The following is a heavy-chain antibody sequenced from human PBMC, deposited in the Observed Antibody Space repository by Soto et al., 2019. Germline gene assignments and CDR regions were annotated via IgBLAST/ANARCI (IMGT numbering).Heavy chain of an antibody. V-gene: IGHV3-23*01. Sequence: EVQLLESGGGLVQPGGSLRLSCAVSGFTFSNYVMNWVRQAPGKGLEWVSGISGSGGDTYYADSVKGRFTISRDNSKNTLSLQMNSLRAEDTAVYYCAEGYYDSPGYLTHLMGDHWGQGTLVTVSS. J-gene: IGHJ4*02. D-gene: IGHD3-22*01. CDR1: GFTFSNYV. CDR3: AEGYYDSPGYLTHLMGDH. CDR2: ISGSGGDT.